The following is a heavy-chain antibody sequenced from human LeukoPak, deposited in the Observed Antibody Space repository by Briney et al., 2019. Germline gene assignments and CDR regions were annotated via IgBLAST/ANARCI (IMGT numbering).Heavy chain of an antibody. D-gene: IGHD2-2*01. J-gene: IGHJ2*01. Sequence: SETLSLICTVSGGSISSYYWSWIRQPPGKGLEWIGYIYYSGSTNYNPSLKSRVTISVDTSKNQFSLKLSSVTAADTAVYYCARSVVPAAIPWWYFDLWGRGTLVTVSS. CDR2: IYYSGST. V-gene: IGHV4-59*08. CDR1: GGSISSYY. CDR3: ARSVVPAAIPWWYFDL.